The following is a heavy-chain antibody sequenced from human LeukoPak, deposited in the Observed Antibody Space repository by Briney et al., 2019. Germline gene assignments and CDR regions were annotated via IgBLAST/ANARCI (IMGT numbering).Heavy chain of an antibody. D-gene: IGHD1-26*01. CDR2: ISYDGSNK. V-gene: IGHV3-30*03. CDR3: ARDGGLVGASGAFDY. Sequence: PGGSLRLSCAASGFIFSSYGMHWVRQAPGKGLEWVAVISYDGSNKYYADSVKGRFTISRDNSKNTLYLQMNSLRDEDTAVYYCARDGGLVGASGAFDYWGQGTLVTVSS. J-gene: IGHJ4*02. CDR1: GFIFSSYG.